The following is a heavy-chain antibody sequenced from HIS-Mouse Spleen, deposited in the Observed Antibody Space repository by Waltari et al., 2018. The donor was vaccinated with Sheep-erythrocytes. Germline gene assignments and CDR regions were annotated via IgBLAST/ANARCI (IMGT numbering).Heavy chain of an antibody. CDR1: GGPLLGYF. D-gene: IGHD7-27*01. CDR2: INHRGNT. Sequence: QVQLQQWGAGLLKPSEPLSPTCAVYGGPLLGYFWSWIRQPPGKGLEWIGEINHRGNTNYNPSLKSRVTISVDTSKNQFSLKLSSVTAADTAVYYCARGPRTGDHNYWYFDLWGRGTLVTVSS. CDR3: ARGPRTGDHNYWYFDL. J-gene: IGHJ2*01. V-gene: IGHV4-34*01.